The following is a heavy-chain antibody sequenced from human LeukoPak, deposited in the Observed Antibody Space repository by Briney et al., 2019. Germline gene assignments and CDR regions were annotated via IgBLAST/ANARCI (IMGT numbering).Heavy chain of an antibody. J-gene: IGHJ4*02. D-gene: IGHD3-22*01. Sequence: SGGSLRLSCAASGFTFSSYGMHWVRQAPGKGLEWVAFIRYDGSNKYYADSVKGRFTISRDNSKNTLYLQMNSLRAEDTAVYYCAKDVRYYYDSSGYSEFDYWGQGTLVTVSS. CDR1: GFTFSSYG. CDR2: IRYDGSNK. CDR3: AKDVRYYYDSSGYSEFDY. V-gene: IGHV3-30*02.